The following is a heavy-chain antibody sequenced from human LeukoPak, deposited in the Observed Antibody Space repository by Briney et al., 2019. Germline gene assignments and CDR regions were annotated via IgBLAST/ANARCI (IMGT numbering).Heavy chain of an antibody. CDR3: AKSLYGSGSYYNWFDP. D-gene: IGHD3-10*01. J-gene: IGHJ5*02. V-gene: IGHV4-34*01. CDR2: INHRGST. CDR1: GGSFSGYY. Sequence: SETLSLTCVVYGGSFSGYYWSWIRQSPGKGLEWIGEINHRGSTNYNPSLKRRVTISLDTSKNQFSLKLSSVTAADMAVYYCAKSLYGSGSYYNWFDPWGQGTLVTVSS.